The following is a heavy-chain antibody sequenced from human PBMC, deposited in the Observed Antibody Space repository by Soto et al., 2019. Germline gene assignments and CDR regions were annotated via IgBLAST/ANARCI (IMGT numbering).Heavy chain of an antibody. CDR2: IDPSNSHV. V-gene: IGHV5-10-1*01. CDR1: GFSFTNYW. J-gene: IGHJ4*02. Sequence: GESLKISCEGSGFSFTNYWISWVRQMPGKGLEWMGRIDPSNSHVTYSPSFQGHVTISVDKSIGTAYLQWSNLKASDTAMYFCARLSDSSGSDFWGQGTVVTVS. D-gene: IGHD3-22*01. CDR3: ARLSDSSGSDF.